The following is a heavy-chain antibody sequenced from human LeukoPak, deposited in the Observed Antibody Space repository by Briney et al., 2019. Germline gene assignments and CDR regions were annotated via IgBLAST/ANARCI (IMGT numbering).Heavy chain of an antibody. CDR3: ARGKKGRDGYNIDY. Sequence: ASVKVSCKASGYTFTSYDINWVRQATGQGLEWMGWMNPNSGNTGYAQKFQGRVAMTRNTSISTAYMELSSLRSEDTAVYYCARGKKGRDGYNIDYWGQGTLVTVSS. CDR1: GYTFTSYD. D-gene: IGHD5-24*01. CDR2: MNPNSGNT. V-gene: IGHV1-8*01. J-gene: IGHJ4*02.